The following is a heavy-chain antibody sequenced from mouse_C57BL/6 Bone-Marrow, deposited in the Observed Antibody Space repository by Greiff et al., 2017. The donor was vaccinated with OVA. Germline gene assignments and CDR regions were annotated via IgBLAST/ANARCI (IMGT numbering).Heavy chain of an antibody. V-gene: IGHV1-69*01. CDR3: ARGFAWFAY. J-gene: IGHJ3*01. CDR1: GYTFTSYG. Sequence: VPLQQSGAALGRHGASVKLSCKASGYTFTSYGMHGVKQRPGQGLEWIGEIDPSDSYTNYNQKFKGKSTLTVDKSSSTAYMQLSSLTSEDSAVYYFARGFAWFAYWGQGTLVTVSA. CDR2: IDPSDSYT.